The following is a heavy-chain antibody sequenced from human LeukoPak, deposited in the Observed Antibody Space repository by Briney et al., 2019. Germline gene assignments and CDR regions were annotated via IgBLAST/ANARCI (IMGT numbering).Heavy chain of an antibody. CDR2: ISSSGSTI. Sequence: GGSLRLSCAASGFTFSSYEMNWVRQAPGKGLEWVSYISSSGSTIYYADSVKGRFTISRDNAKNSLYLQMNSLRAEDTAVYYCARLTHYYFDYWGQGTLVTVSS. V-gene: IGHV3-48*03. J-gene: IGHJ4*02. CDR3: ARLTHYYFDY. CDR1: GFTFSSYE.